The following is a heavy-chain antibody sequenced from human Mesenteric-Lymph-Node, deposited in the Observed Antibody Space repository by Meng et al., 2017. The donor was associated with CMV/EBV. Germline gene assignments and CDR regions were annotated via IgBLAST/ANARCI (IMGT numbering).Heavy chain of an antibody. J-gene: IGHJ6*02. CDR1: GGSISSYY. D-gene: IGHD6-13*01. CDR3: AAAARYYWYGMDV. Sequence: SETLSLTCTVSGGSISSYYWSWIRQPPGKGLEWIGYMYYSGSTKYNPSLKSRVIISVDTFKNQFSLKLSSVTAADTAVYYAAAAARYYWYGMDVWGQGTTVTVSS. V-gene: IGHV4-59*12. CDR2: MYYSGST.